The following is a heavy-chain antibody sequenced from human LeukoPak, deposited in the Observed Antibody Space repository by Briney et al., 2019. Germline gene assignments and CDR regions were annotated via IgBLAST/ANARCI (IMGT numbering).Heavy chain of an antibody. D-gene: IGHD6-19*01. V-gene: IGHV4-59*12. CDR3: AREPVAGNDY. CDR1: DDSISDYY. Sequence: SETLSLTCTVSDDSISDYYRGWIRQPPGKGLEWIGYIHNSGTSTYNPSLKSRVTISVDTSKNQFSLKLSSVTAADTAVYYCAREPVAGNDYWGQGTLVTVSS. CDR2: IHNSGTS. J-gene: IGHJ4*02.